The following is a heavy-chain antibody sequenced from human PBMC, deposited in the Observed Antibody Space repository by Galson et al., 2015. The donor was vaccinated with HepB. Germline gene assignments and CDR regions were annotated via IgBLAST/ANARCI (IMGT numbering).Heavy chain of an antibody. CDR3: AAETLDSSGHKTHDY. D-gene: IGHD3-22*01. Sequence: SETLSLTCAVYGGSFSGYYWSWIRQPPGKGLEWIGEINHSGSTNYNPSLKSRVTISVDTSKNQFSLKLSSVTAADTAVYYCAAETLDSSGHKTHDYWGQGALVTVSS. CDR2: INHSGST. V-gene: IGHV4-34*01. J-gene: IGHJ4*02. CDR1: GGSFSGYY.